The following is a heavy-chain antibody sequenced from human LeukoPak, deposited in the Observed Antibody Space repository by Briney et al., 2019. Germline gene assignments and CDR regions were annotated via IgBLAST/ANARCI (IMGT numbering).Heavy chain of an antibody. Sequence: GGSLRLSCAATGFTFSTYAMSWVRQAPGKGLEWVSAISGSGGNTYYADSVKGRFTISRDNSKNTLYLQMNSLRAEDTAVYYCAKGGSYLNYFDNWGQGTLVTVSS. D-gene: IGHD1-26*01. CDR1: GFTFSTYA. J-gene: IGHJ4*02. CDR3: AKGGSYLNYFDN. V-gene: IGHV3-23*01. CDR2: ISGSGGNT.